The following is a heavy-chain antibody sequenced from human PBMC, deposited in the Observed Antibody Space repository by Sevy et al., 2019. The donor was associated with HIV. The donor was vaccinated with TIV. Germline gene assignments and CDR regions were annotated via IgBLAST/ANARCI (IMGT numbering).Heavy chain of an antibody. Sequence: SETLSLTCAVYGGSFSGYYWSWIRQPPGKGLEWIGEINHSGSTNYNPSLKSRVTISVDTSKNQFSLKVSSVTAADTAVYSCARGGMAVARAMDVWGQGTTVTVSS. J-gene: IGHJ6*02. CDR1: GGSFSGYY. CDR2: INHSGST. CDR3: ARGGMAVARAMDV. V-gene: IGHV4-34*01. D-gene: IGHD6-19*01.